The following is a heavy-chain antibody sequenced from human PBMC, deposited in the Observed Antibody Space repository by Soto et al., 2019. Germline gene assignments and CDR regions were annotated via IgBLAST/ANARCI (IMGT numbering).Heavy chain of an antibody. V-gene: IGHV4-38-2*02. CDR2: IYHSGST. J-gene: IGHJ4*02. Sequence: SDTLSLTCAVSGYSISSGYYWGWIRQPPGKGLEWIGSIYHSGSTYYNPSLKSRVTISVDTSKNQFSLKLSSVTAADTAVYYCARDLRGIAVAGPLFDYWGQGTLVTVS. CDR3: ARDLRGIAVAGPLFDY. CDR1: GYSISSGYY. D-gene: IGHD6-19*01.